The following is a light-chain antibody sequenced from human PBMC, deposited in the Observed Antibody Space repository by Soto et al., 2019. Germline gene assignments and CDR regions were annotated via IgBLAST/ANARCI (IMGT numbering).Light chain of an antibody. V-gene: IGLV2-11*01. CDR1: SSDVGGYNY. J-gene: IGLJ1*01. CDR2: DVT. CDR3: CSYAGGYIYV. Sequence: QSVLTQPRSVSGSPGQSVTISCTGASSDVGGYNYVSWYQQHPDKAPKVVIYDVTKRPSGVPDRFSGSKSGNTASLTISGLQAEDEADYYCCSYAGGYIYVFGTG.